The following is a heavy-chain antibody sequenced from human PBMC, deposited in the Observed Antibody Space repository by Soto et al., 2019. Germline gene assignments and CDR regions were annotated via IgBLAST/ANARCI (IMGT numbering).Heavy chain of an antibody. CDR2: IVPIYRTA. D-gene: IGHD1-1*01. CDR1: GGTFSSYR. Sequence: VKVSCKASGGTFSSYRINWVRQAPGQGLEWVGGIVPIYRTADYAQEFQGRVTITRDTSASTSYMELSSLRSEDTAVYYCARDSRTTVAFDIWGHGTMVTVSS. V-gene: IGHV1-69*13. J-gene: IGHJ3*02. CDR3: ARDSRTTVAFDI.